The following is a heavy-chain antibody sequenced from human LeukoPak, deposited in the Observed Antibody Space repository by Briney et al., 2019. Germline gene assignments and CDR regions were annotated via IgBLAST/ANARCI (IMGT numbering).Heavy chain of an antibody. J-gene: IGHJ4*02. D-gene: IGHD2/OR15-2a*01. CDR1: XGTFSSXA. CDR2: IIPILGIA. V-gene: IGHV1-69*04. Sequence: ASVKVSCKASXGTFSSXAIXXXRXXXXXXLEXMGRIIPILGIANYAQKFQGRVTITADKSTSTAYMELSSLRSEDTAVYYCASCDEYWPFDYWGQGTLVTVSS. CDR3: ASCDEYWPFDY.